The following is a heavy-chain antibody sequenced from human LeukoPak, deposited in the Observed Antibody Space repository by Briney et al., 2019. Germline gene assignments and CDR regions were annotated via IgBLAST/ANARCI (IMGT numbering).Heavy chain of an antibody. D-gene: IGHD1-7*01. Sequence: GGSLRLSCAASGFTFSSYAMSWVRQAPGKGLEWVSAIVGSGGSTYSADSVKGRFTISRDNSKNTLYLQMNSLRAEDTAVYYCAKDVTGTTGSGAFDIWGQGTMVTVSS. V-gene: IGHV3-23*01. J-gene: IGHJ3*02. CDR1: GFTFSSYA. CDR2: IVGSGGST. CDR3: AKDVTGTTGSGAFDI.